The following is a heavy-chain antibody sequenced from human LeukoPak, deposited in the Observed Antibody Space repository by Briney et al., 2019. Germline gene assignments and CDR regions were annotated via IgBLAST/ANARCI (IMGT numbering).Heavy chain of an antibody. CDR1: GGSISSSSYY. V-gene: IGHV4-39*02. CDR2: IYYSGST. D-gene: IGHD3-22*01. CDR3: AREIVVVTNTPGYYYYYMDV. J-gene: IGHJ6*03. Sequence: SETLSLTCTVSGGSISSSSYYWGWIRQPPGKGLEWIGSIYYSGSTYYNPSLKSRVTISVDTSKNQFSLKLSSVTAADTAVYYCAREIVVVTNTPGYYYYYMDVWGKGTTVTISS.